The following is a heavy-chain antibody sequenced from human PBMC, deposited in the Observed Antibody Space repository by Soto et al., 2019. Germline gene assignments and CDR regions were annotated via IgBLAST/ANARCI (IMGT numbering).Heavy chain of an antibody. J-gene: IGHJ4*02. CDR1: GFSLTTRGVA. CDR3: AHRSRGYAYYLDQ. CDR2: IFWDDDK. V-gene: IGHV2-5*02. D-gene: IGHD5-12*01. Sequence: QITLKESGPALVRPTQTLTLTCSFSGFSLTTRGVAVGWIRQPPGKALECLALIFWDDDKWYSPSLRSRLTIAEDTPKNQVVLTMTNMDPVDTATYYCAHRSRGYAYYLDQWGQGTLVTVSS.